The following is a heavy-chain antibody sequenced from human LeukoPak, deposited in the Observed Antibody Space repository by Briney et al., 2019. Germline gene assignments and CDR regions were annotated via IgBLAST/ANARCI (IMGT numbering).Heavy chain of an antibody. CDR2: MNPNSGNT. D-gene: IGHD2-2*01. CDR3: ARIVVVPAAIHYYYYMDV. J-gene: IGHJ6*03. V-gene: IGHV1-8*03. CDR1: GYTFTSYD. Sequence: ASXXVSCKASGYTFTSYDINWVRQATGQGLEWMGWMNPNSGNTGYAQKFQGRVTITRNTSISTAYMELSSLRSEDTAVYYCARIVVVPAAIHYYYYMDVWGKGTTVTVSS.